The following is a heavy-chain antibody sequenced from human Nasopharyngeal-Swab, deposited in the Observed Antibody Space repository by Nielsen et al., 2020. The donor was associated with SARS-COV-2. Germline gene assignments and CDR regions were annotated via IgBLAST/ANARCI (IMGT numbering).Heavy chain of an antibody. D-gene: IGHD3-9*01. Sequence: GSLKISGAASGFTFSSYSMNWVRQAPGKGLEWVSSISSSSSYIYYADSVKGRFTISRDNAKNSLYLQMNSLRAEDTAVYYCARDRRNLILTGFYDYWGQGTLVTVSS. V-gene: IGHV3-21*01. CDR1: GFTFSSYS. CDR2: ISSSSSYI. CDR3: ARDRRNLILTGFYDY. J-gene: IGHJ4*02.